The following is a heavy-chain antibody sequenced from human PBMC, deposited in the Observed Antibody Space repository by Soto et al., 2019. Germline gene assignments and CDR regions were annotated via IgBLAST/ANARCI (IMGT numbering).Heavy chain of an antibody. J-gene: IGHJ4*02. Sequence: TGGSLRLSCAASGFTFSSYSMNWVRQAPGEGLEWVSSISSSSSYIYYADSVKGRFTISRDNAKNSLYLQMNSLRAEDTAVYYCARADFSSLLNYFDYWGQGTLVTVSS. V-gene: IGHV3-21*01. D-gene: IGHD2-21*01. CDR1: GFTFSSYS. CDR3: ARADFSSLLNYFDY. CDR2: ISSSSSYI.